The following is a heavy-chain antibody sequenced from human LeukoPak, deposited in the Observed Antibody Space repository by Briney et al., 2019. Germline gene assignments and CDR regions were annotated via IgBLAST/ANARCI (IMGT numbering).Heavy chain of an antibody. CDR2: INGDGSNT. D-gene: IGHD5-24*01. V-gene: IGHV3-74*03. Sequence: PGGSLRLSCAASGFTFSSHWMHWVRQAPGKGLVWVSRINGDGSNTTYADSVKGRFTISRDNANNSLFLQLNSLTAEDTALYYCARSGPQTWLQLKLGEYWYFDLWGRGTLVTVSS. CDR3: ARSGPQTWLQLKLGEYWYFDL. CDR1: GFTFSSHW. J-gene: IGHJ2*01.